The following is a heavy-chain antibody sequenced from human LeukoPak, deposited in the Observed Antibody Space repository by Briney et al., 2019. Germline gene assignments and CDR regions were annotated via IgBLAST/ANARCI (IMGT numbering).Heavy chain of an antibody. CDR1: GYSISSGYY. D-gene: IGHD1-26*01. J-gene: IGHJ6*03. CDR3: ARLSAIVGAALEYYYYYMDV. V-gene: IGHV4-38-2*02. Sequence: SETLSLTCTVSGYSISSGYYWGWIRQPPGKRLEWVGESNDSGGTNYNPSLKSRVTISADKSKNQVSLKLTSVTAADTAVYYCARLSAIVGAALEYYYYYMDVWGQGTTVTVSS. CDR2: SNDSGGT.